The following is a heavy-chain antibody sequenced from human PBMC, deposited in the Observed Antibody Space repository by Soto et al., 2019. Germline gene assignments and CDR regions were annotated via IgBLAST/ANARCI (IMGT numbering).Heavy chain of an antibody. CDR2: VYATGTS. CDR1: GGSMSKFY. D-gene: IGHD4-17*01. J-gene: IGHJ5*02. Sequence: LSLTCSVSGGSMSKFYWSWIRKTAGKGLEWMGRVYATGTSDYNPSLRSRIAMSVDISKKTFSLRLRSVTAADTGVYYCVRDGSKTLRDCFDPWGQGILVTVS. CDR3: VRDGSKTLRDCFDP. V-gene: IGHV4-4*07.